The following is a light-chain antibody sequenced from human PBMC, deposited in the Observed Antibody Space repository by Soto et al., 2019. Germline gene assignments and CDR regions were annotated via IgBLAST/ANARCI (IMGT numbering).Light chain of an antibody. V-gene: IGLV2-18*02. J-gene: IGLJ1*01. CDR2: DVS. Sequence: QSALTQPPSVSGSPGQSVAISCTGTSSDVGNSNGVSWYQQPPGTAPKLMIYDVSNRPSGVLDRFSGSKSGNTASLTISGLQAEDEADYYCSSYTSSSTYVFGTGTKVTVL. CDR3: SSYTSSSTYV. CDR1: SSDVGNSNG.